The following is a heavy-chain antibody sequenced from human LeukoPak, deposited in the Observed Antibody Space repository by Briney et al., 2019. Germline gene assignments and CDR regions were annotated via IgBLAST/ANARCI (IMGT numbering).Heavy chain of an antibody. J-gene: IGHJ4*02. V-gene: IGHV1-8*02. Sequence: ASVKVSCKASGGTFSSYAISWVRQATGQGLEWMGWMNPNSGNTGYAQKFQGRVTMTRNTSISTAYMELSSLRSEDTAVYYCARDSIDRARYQLLGPIDYWGQGTLVTVSS. D-gene: IGHD2-2*01. CDR3: ARDSIDRARYQLLGPIDY. CDR1: GGTFSSYA. CDR2: MNPNSGNT.